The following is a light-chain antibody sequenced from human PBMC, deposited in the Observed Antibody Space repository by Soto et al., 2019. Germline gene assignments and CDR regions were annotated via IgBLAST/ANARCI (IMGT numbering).Light chain of an antibody. J-gene: IGKJ2*01. CDR2: AAS. CDR1: QGISNY. Sequence: DIQMTQSPSSLSASVGDRVTITCRASQGISNYLACYQQKPGKVPKLLIYAASTLQSVVPSRFSGSGSGTDFTLTISSLQPEDVATYDSQKHNSAPHTFGQRTKVDI. V-gene: IGKV1-27*01. CDR3: QKHNSAPHT.